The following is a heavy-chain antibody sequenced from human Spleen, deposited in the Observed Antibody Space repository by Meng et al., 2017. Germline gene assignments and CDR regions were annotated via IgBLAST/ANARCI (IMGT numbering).Heavy chain of an antibody. CDR2: INAVFGTT. V-gene: IGHV1-69*13. CDR3: ARKAGNCISTTCYSGDY. J-gene: IGHJ4*02. Sequence: SVKVSCKALGGIFSNYVIGWVRQAPGQGLEWMGGINAVFGTTNYAQKFQDRVTITSDESTSTVYMELTRLTSEDTAVYFCARKAGNCISTTCYSGDYWGQGTRVTGYS. D-gene: IGHD2-2*01. CDR1: GGIFSNYV.